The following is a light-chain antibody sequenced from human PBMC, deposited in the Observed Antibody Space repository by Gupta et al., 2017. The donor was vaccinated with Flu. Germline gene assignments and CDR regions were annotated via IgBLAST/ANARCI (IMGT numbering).Light chain of an antibody. V-gene: IGLV1-40*01. Sequence: QSALTQPPPVSGAPGQRVTISCTGRSSNVGAGYDVHWYQQLPGTAPKLLIYGNSNRPSGVPDRFSGSKSGTSASLAITGLQAEDEADYYCQSYDSSLSGWVFGGGTKLTVL. CDR2: GNS. J-gene: IGLJ3*02. CDR1: SSNVGAGYD. CDR3: QSYDSSLSGWV.